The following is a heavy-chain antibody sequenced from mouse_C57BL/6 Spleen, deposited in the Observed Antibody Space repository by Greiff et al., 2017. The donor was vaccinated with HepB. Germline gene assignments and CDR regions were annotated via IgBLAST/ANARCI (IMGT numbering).Heavy chain of an antibody. CDR1: GFTFSSYA. J-gene: IGHJ1*03. D-gene: IGHD1-1*01. Sequence: EVQVVESGGGLVKPGGSLKLSCAASGFTFSSYAMSWVRQTPEKRLEWVATISDGGSYTYYPDNVKGRFTISRDNAKNNLYLQMSHLKSEDTAMYYCAREGIYYYGSSSYWYFDVWGTGTTVTVSS. CDR3: AREGIYYYGSSSYWYFDV. V-gene: IGHV5-4*01. CDR2: ISDGGSYT.